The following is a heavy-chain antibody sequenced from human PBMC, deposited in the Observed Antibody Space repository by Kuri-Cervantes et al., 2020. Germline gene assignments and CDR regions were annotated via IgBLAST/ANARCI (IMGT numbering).Heavy chain of an antibody. J-gene: IGHJ4*02. D-gene: IGHD3-9*01. V-gene: IGHV4-39*01. CDR1: GGSISSSSYY. CDR3: ARHVLRYFHTDY. Sequence: GSLRLSCTVSGGSISSSSYYWGWIRQPPGKGREWIGSIYYSGSTYYNPSLKSRVTISVDTSKNQFSLKLSSVTAADTAVYYCARHVLRYFHTDYWGQGALVTVSS. CDR2: IYYSGST.